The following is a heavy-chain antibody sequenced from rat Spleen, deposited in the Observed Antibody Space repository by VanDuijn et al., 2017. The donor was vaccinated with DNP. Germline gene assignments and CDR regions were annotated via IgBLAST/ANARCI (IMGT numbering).Heavy chain of an antibody. J-gene: IGHJ2*01. V-gene: IGHV5-58*01. D-gene: IGHD1-2*01. CDR3: ASWSPIAPISTSNY. CDR1: GFTFDTYW. CDR2: ITGGGST. Sequence: EVQLVESGGDLVQPGGSLNLSCVASGFTFDTYWMTWIRQVPGKGLEWVASITGGGSTFYPESVKGRFTISRDNAENTVYLQMNSLRSEDTATYFCASWSPIAPISTSNYWGQGVMVTVSS.